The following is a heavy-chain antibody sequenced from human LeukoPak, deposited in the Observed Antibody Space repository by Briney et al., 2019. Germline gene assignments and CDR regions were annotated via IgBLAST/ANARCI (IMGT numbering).Heavy chain of an antibody. CDR1: ADSFSSHY. Sequence: SETLSLTCAVSADSFSSHYWTWIRQSPGKGLEWTGYISYIASTNYNPSLKSRVTISIDTSKNQFSLKLRSVTAADTAVYYCARDLVTVTKGFDIWGQGTMVSVSS. CDR3: ARDLVTVTKGFDI. CDR2: ISYIAST. V-gene: IGHV4-59*11. D-gene: IGHD4-17*01. J-gene: IGHJ3*02.